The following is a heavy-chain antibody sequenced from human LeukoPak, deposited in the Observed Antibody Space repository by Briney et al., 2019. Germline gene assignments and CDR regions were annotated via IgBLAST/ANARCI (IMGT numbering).Heavy chain of an antibody. CDR1: GFTFSRFG. J-gene: IGHJ4*02. V-gene: IGHV3-23*01. CDR2: ISGSGGST. D-gene: IGHD2-15*01. Sequence: GGSLRLSCAASGFTFSRFGMHWVRQAPGKGLEWVSAISGSGGSTYYTDSVKGRFTISRDNSKNTLYLQMNSLRAGDTAVYYCAKPDYSGGSCYRSNYFDYWGQGTLVTVSS. CDR3: AKPDYSGGSCYRSNYFDY.